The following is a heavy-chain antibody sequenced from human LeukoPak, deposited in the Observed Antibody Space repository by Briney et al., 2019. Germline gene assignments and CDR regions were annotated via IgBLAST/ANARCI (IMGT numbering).Heavy chain of an antibody. CDR2: ISGSGGGT. CDR1: GFTFSSYA. Sequence: GGSLRLSCAASGFTFSSYAMSWVRQAPGKGLEWVSAISGSGGGTYYADSVRGRFTISRDNSKNTLYLQMNSLRAEDTAVYYCAKRPHCTGGVCYSIDYWGQGTLVTVSS. J-gene: IGHJ4*02. D-gene: IGHD2-8*02. V-gene: IGHV3-23*01. CDR3: AKRPHCTGGVCYSIDY.